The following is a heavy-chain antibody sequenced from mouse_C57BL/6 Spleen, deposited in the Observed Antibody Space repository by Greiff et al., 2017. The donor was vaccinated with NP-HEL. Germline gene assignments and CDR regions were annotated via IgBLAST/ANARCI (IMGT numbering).Heavy chain of an antibody. CDR2: ISYDGSN. V-gene: IGHV3-6*01. CDR1: GYSITSGYY. D-gene: IGHD2-4*01. Sequence: EVKLVESGPGLVKPSQSLSLTCSVTGYSITSGYYWNWIRQFPGNKLEWMGYISYDGSNNYNPSLKNRISITRDTSKNQFFLKLNSVTTEDTATYYCASLYDYPFAYWGQGTLVTVSA. CDR3: ASLYDYPFAY. J-gene: IGHJ3*01.